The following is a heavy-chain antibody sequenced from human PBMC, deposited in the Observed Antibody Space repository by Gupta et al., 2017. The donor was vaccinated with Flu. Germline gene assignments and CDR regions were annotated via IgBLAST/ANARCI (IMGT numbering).Heavy chain of an antibody. D-gene: IGHD5-18*01. V-gene: IGHV1-18*04. CDR3: TRAHYADSYGRPFDL. CDR1: GFTFTKYG. Sequence: QDHLVQSGSELRKPGASVTISCKASGFTFTKYGVSWVRQVPGHGLEWVAWLGPYTGATEFAERVRGRVTLTLDSSATTAYMDLGSLRSDDTAVYFCTRAHYADSYGRPFDLWGQGTMLNVSS. CDR2: LGPYTGAT. J-gene: IGHJ3*01.